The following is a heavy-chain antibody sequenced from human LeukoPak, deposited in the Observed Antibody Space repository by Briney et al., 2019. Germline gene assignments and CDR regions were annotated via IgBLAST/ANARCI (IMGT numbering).Heavy chain of an antibody. Sequence: GGSLRLSCAASGFTFSSYAMSWVREAPGKGLEWVSAISGSGGSTYYADSVKGRFTISRDNSKNTLYLQMNSLRAEDTAVYYCAKAGGLRVYSGWYQSGYWGQGTLVTVSS. D-gene: IGHD6-19*01. V-gene: IGHV3-23*01. J-gene: IGHJ4*02. CDR3: AKAGGLRVYSGWYQSGY. CDR1: GFTFSSYA. CDR2: ISGSGGST.